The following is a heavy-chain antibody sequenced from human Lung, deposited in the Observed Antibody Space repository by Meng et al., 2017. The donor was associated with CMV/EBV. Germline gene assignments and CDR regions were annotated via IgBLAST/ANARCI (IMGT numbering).Heavy chain of an antibody. Sequence: LXCTVSGGSVSSISYYWSWIRQPPGKGLEWIGYISYGGSTIYNPSLKSRVTISEDTSKTHFSLKLSSVTAADTAVYYCARMTAALRYGMDVWGLGTXVTVSS. J-gene: IGHJ6*02. D-gene: IGHD2-2*01. CDR2: ISYGGST. CDR3: ARMTAALRYGMDV. V-gene: IGHV4-61*03. CDR1: GGSVSSISYY.